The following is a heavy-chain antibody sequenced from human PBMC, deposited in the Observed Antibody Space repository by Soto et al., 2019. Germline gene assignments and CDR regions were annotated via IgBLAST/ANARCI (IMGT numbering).Heavy chain of an antibody. J-gene: IGHJ4*02. D-gene: IGHD5-12*01. CDR3: ARDPKRRHGYNFDS. Sequence: QVQLVESGGGLVEPGGSLRLSCSASGFIFTDYSMTWIRQAPGKGLEWGSYISNGDETTQYADSVKGRFSVSRHNDKKVLFLQMTSLRVDDTAVYYCARDPKRRHGYNFDSWGRGALVTVSS. V-gene: IGHV3-11*01. CDR1: GFIFTDYS. CDR2: ISNGDETT.